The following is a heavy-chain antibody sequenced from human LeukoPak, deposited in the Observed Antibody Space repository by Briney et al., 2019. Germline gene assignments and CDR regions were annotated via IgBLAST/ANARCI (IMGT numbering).Heavy chain of an antibody. V-gene: IGHV4-34*01. CDR3: ARGGYSYGYRWFDP. D-gene: IGHD5-18*01. CDR1: GGSFSGYY. CDR2: INHSGST. J-gene: IGHJ5*02. Sequence: SETLSLTCAVYGGSFSGYYWSWIRQPPGKGLEWTGEINHSGSTNYNPSLKSRVTISVDTSKNQFSLKLSSVTAADTAVYYCARGGYSYGYRWFDPWGQGTLVTVSS.